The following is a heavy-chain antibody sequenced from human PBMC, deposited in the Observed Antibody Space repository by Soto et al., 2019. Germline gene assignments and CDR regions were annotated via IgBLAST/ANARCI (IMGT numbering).Heavy chain of an antibody. Sequence: EVQLVESGGGLVQPGGSLRLPCAASGFTFSTYWMTWVRQPPGKGLEWVASIKQDGSERYYVDSVRGRFTISRDNAKNELYLQMSCVRAGDTAVSYGVCRGNFFVYWGQGTLVTVSP. D-gene: IGHD3-10*01. CDR3: VCRGNFFVY. J-gene: IGHJ4*02. V-gene: IGHV3-7*01. CDR1: GFTFSTYW. CDR2: IKQDGSER.